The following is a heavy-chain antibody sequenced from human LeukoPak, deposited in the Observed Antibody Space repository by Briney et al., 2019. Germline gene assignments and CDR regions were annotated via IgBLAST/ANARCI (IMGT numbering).Heavy chain of an antibody. CDR2: ISSSTSYT. CDR1: GFTFSDYY. J-gene: IGHJ4*02. CDR3: ARDLRYYDSSGSVPAPFDY. V-gene: IGHV3-11*05. D-gene: IGHD3-22*01. Sequence: GGSLRLSCAASGFTFSDYYMSWIRQAPGKGLEWVSYISSSTSYTNYADSVKGRFTISRDNAKNSLYLQMNSLRAEDTAVYYCARDLRYYDSSGSVPAPFDYWGQGTLVTVSS.